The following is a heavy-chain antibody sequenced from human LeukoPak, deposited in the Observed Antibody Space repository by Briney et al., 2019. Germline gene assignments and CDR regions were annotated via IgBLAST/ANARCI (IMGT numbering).Heavy chain of an antibody. CDR1: GGSISSSSYY. J-gene: IGHJ4*02. V-gene: IGHV4-39*01. CDR3: ARQALAARPNHFDY. Sequence: SETLSLTCTVSGGSISSSSYYWGWIRQPPGKGLEWIGSIYYSGSTYYNPSLKSRVTISVDTSKNQLSLKLSSVTAADTAVYYCARQALAARPNHFDYWGQGTLVTVSS. CDR2: IYYSGST. D-gene: IGHD6-6*01.